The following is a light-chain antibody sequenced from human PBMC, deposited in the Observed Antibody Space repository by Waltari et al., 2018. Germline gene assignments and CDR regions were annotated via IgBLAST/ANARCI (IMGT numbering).Light chain of an antibody. J-gene: IGLJ2*01. CDR1: SSDIGDYNY. V-gene: IGLV2-14*01. CDR3: SSSTNTFVV. CDR2: EIR. Sequence: QSALTQPASVSGSPGQSITISCTGSSSDIGDYNYVAWYQHLPDEAPKLLIYEIRNRPSGVSSRCSGSQSGNTASTTISGIQAEDGAHYYCSSSTNTFVVFGGGTKLTVL.